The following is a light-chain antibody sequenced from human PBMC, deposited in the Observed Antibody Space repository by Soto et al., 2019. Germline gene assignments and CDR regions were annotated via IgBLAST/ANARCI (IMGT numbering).Light chain of an antibody. CDR2: GVS. J-gene: IGKJ2*01. Sequence: EIVLTQSPGTLSLSPGERATLSCRASQSVSSSYLAWYQQKPGQAPRLLIFGVSSRATGIPDRFSGSGSGTDFTLTISRLEPEDFAVYYCQQYGTSPGMYTFGPGTKLEIK. CDR1: QSVSSSY. V-gene: IGKV3-20*01. CDR3: QQYGTSPGMYT.